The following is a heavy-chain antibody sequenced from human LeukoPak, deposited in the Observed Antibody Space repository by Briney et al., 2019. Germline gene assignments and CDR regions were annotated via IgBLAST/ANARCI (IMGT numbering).Heavy chain of an antibody. V-gene: IGHV3-21*01. CDR3: ARDPYSGSYGDYYYYYMDV. J-gene: IGHJ6*03. CDR1: GFTLSGYE. Sequence: GGSLRLSCAASGFTLSGYEMNWVRQAPGKGLEWLSSITSSSSYIYYADSVKGRFTISRDNAKNSLYLQMNSLRDEDTAVYYCARDPYSGSYGDYYYYYMDVWGKGTTVTISS. D-gene: IGHD1-26*01. CDR2: ITSSSSYI.